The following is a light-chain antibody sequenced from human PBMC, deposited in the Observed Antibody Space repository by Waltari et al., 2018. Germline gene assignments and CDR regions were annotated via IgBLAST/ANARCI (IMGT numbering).Light chain of an antibody. J-gene: IGLJ2*01. CDR1: SGHSRYT. Sequence: QLVLTQSPSASASLGASVKLTCTLSSGHSRYTIPRHQQQPEKGPRYLMKVNSDGSHSKGDGIPDRFSGSSSGAERYLTISSLQSEDESDYYCQTWGTGIHVVFGGGTKLTVL. CDR3: QTWGTGIHVV. CDR2: VNSDGSH. V-gene: IGLV4-69*01.